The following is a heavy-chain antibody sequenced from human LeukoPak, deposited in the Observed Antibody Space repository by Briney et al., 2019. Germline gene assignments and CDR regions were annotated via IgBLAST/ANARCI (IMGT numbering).Heavy chain of an antibody. CDR3: ARALRGYSYGPHFDY. CDR2: IYSGGGT. V-gene: IGHV3-53*01. CDR1: GFIVSSNY. D-gene: IGHD5-18*01. J-gene: IGHJ4*02. Sequence: PGGPLRLSCAASGFIVSSNYMSWVRQAPGKGLEWVSVIYSGGGTNYAEYVKGRLTISSDNAKNSLYLQMNSLRAEDTAVYYCARALRGYSYGPHFDYWGKGTLVTVSS.